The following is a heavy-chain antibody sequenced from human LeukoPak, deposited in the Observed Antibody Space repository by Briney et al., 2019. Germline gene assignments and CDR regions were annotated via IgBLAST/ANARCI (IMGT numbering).Heavy chain of an antibody. Sequence: GASVKVSCKASGYTFTGYYMHWVRQAPGQGLEWMGWINPNSGGTNYAQKFQGRVTMTRDTSISTAYMELSRLRSDDTAVYYCARGYCSGGSCYIAGYYYYYGMDVWGQGTTVTVSS. CDR2: INPNSGGT. J-gene: IGHJ6*02. CDR1: GYTFTGYY. D-gene: IGHD2-15*01. CDR3: ARGYCSGGSCYIAGYYYYYGMDV. V-gene: IGHV1-2*02.